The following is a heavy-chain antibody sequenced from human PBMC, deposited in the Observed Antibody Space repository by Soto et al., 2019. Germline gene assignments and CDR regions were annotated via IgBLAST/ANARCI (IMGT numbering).Heavy chain of an antibody. D-gene: IGHD3-22*01. CDR3: ASDLTYYYDSSGYYR. CDR2: IIPIFGTA. Sequence: QVQLVQSGAEVKKPGSSVKVSCKASGGTFSSYAISWVRRAPGQGLEWMGGIIPIFGTANYAQKFQGRVTITADESTSTAYMELSSLRSEDTAVYYCASDLTYYYDSSGYYRWGQGTLVTVSS. V-gene: IGHV1-69*01. J-gene: IGHJ5*02. CDR1: GGTFSSYA.